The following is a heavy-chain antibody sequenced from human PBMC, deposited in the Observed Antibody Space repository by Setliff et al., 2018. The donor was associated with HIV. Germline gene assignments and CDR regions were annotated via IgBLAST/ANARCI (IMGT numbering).Heavy chain of an antibody. J-gene: IGHJ4*02. V-gene: IGHV4-38-2*01. CDR1: GYSISSGYY. CDR2: FYHSGST. Sequence: PSETLSLTCAVSGYSISSGYYWGWVRQPPEKGLEWIGSFYHSGSTYYNPSLKSRVTISVDTSKNQFSLKLSSVTAADTAVYYCARAPITIFGVIIIPLYFDYWGKGTPVTVSS. CDR3: ARAPITIFGVIIIPLYFDY. D-gene: IGHD3-3*01.